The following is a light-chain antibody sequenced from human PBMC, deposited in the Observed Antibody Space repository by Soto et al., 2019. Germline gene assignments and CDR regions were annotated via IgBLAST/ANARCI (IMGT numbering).Light chain of an antibody. Sequence: QSALTQPPSASGSPGQSVTISCTGTSSDVGAYIFVSWYQQHPGKAPKLMIYEVDRRPPGVPDRFFGSKSGNTASLTVSGLQAEDEADYYCVSFAGGTYVFGTGTKVTV. V-gene: IGLV2-8*01. CDR3: VSFAGGTYV. CDR2: EVD. J-gene: IGLJ1*01. CDR1: SSDVGAYIF.